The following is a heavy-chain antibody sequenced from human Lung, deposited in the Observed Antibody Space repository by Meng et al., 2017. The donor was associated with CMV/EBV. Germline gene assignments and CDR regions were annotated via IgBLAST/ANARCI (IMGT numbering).Heavy chain of an antibody. CDR2: INHSGST. D-gene: IGHD6-13*01. CDR1: GGSFSGYY. Sequence: QVQLQQWGAGLLKPSETLSLTCAVYGGSFSGYYWSWIRQPPGKGLEWIGEINHSGSTNYNPSLKSRVTISVDTSKNQFSLKLSSVTAADTAVYYCASPGIAAAGISKYYFDYWGQGTLVTVSS. J-gene: IGHJ4*02. V-gene: IGHV4-34*01. CDR3: ASPGIAAAGISKYYFDY.